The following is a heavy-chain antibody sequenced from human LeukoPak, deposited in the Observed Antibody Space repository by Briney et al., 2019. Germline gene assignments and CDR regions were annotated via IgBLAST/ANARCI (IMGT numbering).Heavy chain of an antibody. Sequence: GGSLRLSCAASGFTFSSYSMNWVRQAPGKGLEWVSYISSSSSTIYYADSVKGRFAISRDNAKNSLYLQMNSLRAEDTAVYYCARAYSTTCYSGVDYWGQGTLVTVSS. CDR3: ARAYSTTCYSGVDY. J-gene: IGHJ4*02. CDR2: ISSSSSTI. D-gene: IGHD2-2*02. V-gene: IGHV3-48*04. CDR1: GFTFSSYS.